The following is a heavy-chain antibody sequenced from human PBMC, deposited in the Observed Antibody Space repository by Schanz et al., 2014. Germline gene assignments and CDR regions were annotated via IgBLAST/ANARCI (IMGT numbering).Heavy chain of an antibody. V-gene: IGHV3-74*01. Sequence: EVQLLESGGGLVQPGGSLRLSCAASGFTFSNYWMHWVCQDPGKGLVWVARINSVGSNTDYADSVTGRFTISRDNAKNTLYLQMNTLRAEDTAVYYCARKMKLGVYGGKGHDSLDIWGQGTMVTVSS. D-gene: IGHD4-17*01. CDR2: INSVGSNT. CDR3: ARKMKLGVYGGKGHDSLDI. CDR1: GFTFSNYW. J-gene: IGHJ3*02.